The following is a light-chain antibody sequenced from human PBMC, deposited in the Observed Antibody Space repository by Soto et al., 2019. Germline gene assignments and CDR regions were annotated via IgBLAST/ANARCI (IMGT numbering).Light chain of an antibody. CDR3: QQYNSYSTT. J-gene: IGKJ1*01. Sequence: DIQMTQSPSTLSATVGDRVTITCRASQSIGKWLAWYQQKPGEAPKLLIYDASSVESGVPARFSGSGSGTQFTLTISSLQPDDYATYYCQQYNSYSTTFGQGTKVETK. CDR2: DAS. V-gene: IGKV1-5*01. CDR1: QSIGKW.